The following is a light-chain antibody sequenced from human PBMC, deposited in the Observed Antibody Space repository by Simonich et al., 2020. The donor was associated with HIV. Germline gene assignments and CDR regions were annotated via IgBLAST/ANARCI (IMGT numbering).Light chain of an antibody. Sequence: QSALTQPASVSGSPGQSITISCTGTSSDVGGYNYVSWYQQHPGKAPNLIIHDVTQRPSGVSNRFSGSKSDKTASLTISGLQAEDEADYYCSSFTSSSTVVFGGGTKLTVL. V-gene: IGLV2-14*03. CDR1: SSDVGGYNY. CDR3: SSFTSSSTVV. J-gene: IGLJ2*01. CDR2: DVT.